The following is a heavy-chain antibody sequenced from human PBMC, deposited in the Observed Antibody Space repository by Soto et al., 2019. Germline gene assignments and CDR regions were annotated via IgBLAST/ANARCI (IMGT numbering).Heavy chain of an antibody. CDR1: GGSISSGGYS. V-gene: IGHV4-30-2*01. CDR2: IYHSGST. Sequence: SETLSLTCAVSGGSISSGGYSCNWIRQPPGKGLEWIGYIYHSGSTYYNPSLKSRVTISVDRSKNQFSLKLSSVTAADTAVYYCARGMTTVNTFDYWGQGTLVTVSS. CDR3: ARGMTTVNTFDY. J-gene: IGHJ4*02. D-gene: IGHD4-17*01.